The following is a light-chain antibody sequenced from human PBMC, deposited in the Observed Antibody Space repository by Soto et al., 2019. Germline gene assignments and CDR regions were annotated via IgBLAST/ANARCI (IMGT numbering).Light chain of an antibody. V-gene: IGLV2-14*01. Sequence: QSVLTQPASVSGSPGQSIAISCTGSSSDIGIYKYVSWYQQHPGKVPKLIIYEVTNRPSGVSNRFSGSKSGNTASLTISGLQAEDEADYYCRSYTTSSSRVFGPGTKVTV. CDR2: EVT. CDR3: RSYTTSSSRV. J-gene: IGLJ1*01. CDR1: SSDIGIYKY.